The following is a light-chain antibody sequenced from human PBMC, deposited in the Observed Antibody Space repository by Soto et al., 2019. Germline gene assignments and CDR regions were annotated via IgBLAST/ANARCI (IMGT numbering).Light chain of an antibody. V-gene: IGKV3-15*01. CDR3: QQYDKWPRT. Sequence: EIVMTQSPATLSVSPGERVTLSCIASQSLTRILARYLHGPGQSPRLLVYGASARATEIPDRFSGGGSGAEYTLTISSLQSEDFAVYYCQQYDKWPRTFGQGTKVGIK. J-gene: IGKJ1*01. CDR2: GAS. CDR1: QSLTRI.